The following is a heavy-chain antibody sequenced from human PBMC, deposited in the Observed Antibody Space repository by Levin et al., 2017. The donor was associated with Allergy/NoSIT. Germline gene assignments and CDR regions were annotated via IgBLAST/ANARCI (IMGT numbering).Heavy chain of an antibody. CDR3: AREYGGDWYFDL. CDR1: GYSISSYY. Sequence: PSETLSLTCTVSGYSISSYYWSWIRQPPGRGLEWIGYIHYDGNTNYNPSLKSRITISLDTSKNEFSLKLRSVTAADTAVYYCAREYGGDWYFDLWGRGTLVTVSS. V-gene: IGHV4-59*01. D-gene: IGHD3-16*01. CDR2: IHYDGNT. J-gene: IGHJ2*01.